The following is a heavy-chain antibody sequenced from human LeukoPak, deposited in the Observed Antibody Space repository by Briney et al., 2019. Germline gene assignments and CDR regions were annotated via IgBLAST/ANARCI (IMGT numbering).Heavy chain of an antibody. J-gene: IGHJ6*03. CDR1: GGSIRSTSYY. CDR2: IYYSGST. D-gene: IGHD3-3*01. V-gene: IGHV4-39*01. CDR3: GRLFYDFWSGHYYYYVDV. Sequence: SETLSLTCTVSGGSIRSTSYYWGWIRQPPGKGLEWIGSIYYSGSTYYNPSLKSRVTISVDTSKNQFSLKLSSVTAADTAVYYCGRLFYDFWSGHYYYYVDVWGKGTTVTVSS.